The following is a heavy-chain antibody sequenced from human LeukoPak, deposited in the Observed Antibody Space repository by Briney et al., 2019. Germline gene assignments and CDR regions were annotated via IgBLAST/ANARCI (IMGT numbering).Heavy chain of an antibody. CDR2: IYYSGST. CDR1: GGSISSYY. D-gene: IGHD1-26*01. V-gene: IGHV4-59*01. J-gene: IGHJ3*02. CDR3: ARGLGGSYSDAFDI. Sequence: KPSETLSLTCTVSGGSISSYYWSWIRQPPGKGLEWIGYIYYSGSTNYNPSLKSRVTISVDTSKNQFSLKLSSVTAADTAVYYCARGLGGSYSDAFDIWAKGQWSPSLQ.